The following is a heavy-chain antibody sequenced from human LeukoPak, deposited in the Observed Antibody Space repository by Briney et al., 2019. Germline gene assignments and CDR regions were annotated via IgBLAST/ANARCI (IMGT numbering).Heavy chain of an antibody. V-gene: IGHV3-7*01. J-gene: IGHJ4*02. CDR1: GFTFSSYW. D-gene: IGHD5/OR15-5a*01. CDR2: IKYDGSEE. CDR3: ARDVYRSFDY. Sequence: GGSLRLSCAASGFTFSSYWMHWVRQAPGKGLEWVANIKYDGSEEYYVDSVKGRFTISRDNAQNSLYLQMNNLRAEDTAVYYCARDVYRSFDYWGQGTLVTVSS.